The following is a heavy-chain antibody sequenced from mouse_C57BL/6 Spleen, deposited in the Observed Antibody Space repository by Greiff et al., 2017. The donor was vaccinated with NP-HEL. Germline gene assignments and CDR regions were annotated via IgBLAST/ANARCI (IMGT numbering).Heavy chain of an antibody. V-gene: IGHV1-52*01. CDR1: GYTFTSYW. CDR2: IDPSDSET. D-gene: IGHD2-3*01. CDR3: ARGGWLLRFDY. Sequence: VQLQQPGAELVRPGSSVKLSCKASGYTFTSYWMHWVKQRPIQGLEWIGNIDPSDSETHYNQKFKDKATLTVDKSSSTAYMQLSSLTSEDSAVYYCARGGWLLRFDYWGQGTTLTVSS. J-gene: IGHJ2*01.